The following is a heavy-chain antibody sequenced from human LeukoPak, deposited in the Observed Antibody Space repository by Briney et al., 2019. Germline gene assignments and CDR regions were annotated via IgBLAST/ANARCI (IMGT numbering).Heavy chain of an antibody. Sequence: SETLSLTCTVSGGSISSDDYYWSCQRQAQGQGWVWFVYIYYSGSTYYNPALKSRVTISLDTSKNQFSLKLSSVTAADTAVYYCARGDSSGYPSADYWGQGTLVTVSS. CDR1: GGSISSDDYY. CDR2: IYYSGST. D-gene: IGHD3-22*01. CDR3: ARGDSSGYPSADY. J-gene: IGHJ4*02. V-gene: IGHV4-30-4*08.